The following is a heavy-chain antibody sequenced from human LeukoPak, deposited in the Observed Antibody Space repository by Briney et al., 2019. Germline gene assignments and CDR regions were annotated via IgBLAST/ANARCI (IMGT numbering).Heavy chain of an antibody. CDR2: INPNSGAT. D-gene: IGHD3-22*01. CDR1: GYTFTGPY. CDR3: ARWDYDSSGYYIDY. V-gene: IGHV1-2*02. J-gene: IGHJ4*02. Sequence: ASLKVSCKASGYTFTGPYIHWMRQAPGQGLEWMGWINPNSGATKYAQKFQGRVTVTRDTSTSTAYMELGRLRSDDTAVYYCARWDYDSSGYYIDYWGQGTLVTVSS.